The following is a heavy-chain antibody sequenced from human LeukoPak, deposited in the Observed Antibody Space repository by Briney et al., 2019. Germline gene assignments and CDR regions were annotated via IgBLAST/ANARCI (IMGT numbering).Heavy chain of an antibody. D-gene: IGHD2-15*01. Sequence: GGSLRLSCAASGFSFSSYSMHWVRQVPGKGLEWVAVISYDGSSKYYADSVKGRFTVSRDNGKNSLLLQMNSLRAEDTALYYCARGYSRAAFDIWGQGTVVAVSS. CDR3: ARGYSRAAFDI. V-gene: IGHV3-30-3*01. J-gene: IGHJ3*02. CDR2: ISYDGSSK. CDR1: GFSFSSYS.